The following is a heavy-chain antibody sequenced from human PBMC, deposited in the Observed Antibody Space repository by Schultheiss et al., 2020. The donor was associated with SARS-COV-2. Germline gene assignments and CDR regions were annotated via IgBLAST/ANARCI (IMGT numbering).Heavy chain of an antibody. CDR2: INHSGST. CDR3: ARDVLFGYCSGGSCYSNAFDI. Sequence: SETLSLTCAVSGGSISSGGYSWSWIRQPPGKGLEWIGEINHSGSTNYNPSLKSRVTISVDTSKNQFSLKLSSVTAADTAVYYCARDVLFGYCSGGSCYSNAFDIWGQGTMVTVSS. J-gene: IGHJ3*02. V-gene: IGHV4-30-2*01. D-gene: IGHD2-15*01. CDR1: GGSISSGGYS.